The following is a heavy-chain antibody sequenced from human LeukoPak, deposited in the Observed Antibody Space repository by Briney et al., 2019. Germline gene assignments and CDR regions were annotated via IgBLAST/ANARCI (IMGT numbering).Heavy chain of an antibody. J-gene: IGHJ4*02. CDR2: ISAYNGNT. CDR1: GYTFTSHG. V-gene: IGHV1-18*01. D-gene: IGHD3-9*01. CDR3: ARGGVLRYFDWLSLDY. Sequence: ASVKVACKASGYTFTSHGISWVRQAPGQGLEWMGWISAYNGNTNYAQKLQGRVTMTTDTSTSTAYMELRSLRSDDTAVYYCARGGVLRYFDWLSLDYWGQGTLVTVSS.